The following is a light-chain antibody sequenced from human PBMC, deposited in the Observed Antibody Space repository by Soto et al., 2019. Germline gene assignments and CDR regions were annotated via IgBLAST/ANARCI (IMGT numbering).Light chain of an antibody. J-gene: IGKJ1*01. CDR3: QQSYSTPRT. CDR2: AAS. Sequence: DIQMTQSPSSLSASVGDRVTITCRASQSISSYLNWYQQKPGKAPKLLIYAASSLQSGVPSRFSGSGSETDFTLTISSLQPEDVATYYGQQSYSTPRTFGQGTKVEIK. V-gene: IGKV1-39*01. CDR1: QSISSY.